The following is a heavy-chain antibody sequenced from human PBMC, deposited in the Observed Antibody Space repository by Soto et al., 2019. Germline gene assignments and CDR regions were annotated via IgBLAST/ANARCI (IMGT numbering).Heavy chain of an antibody. CDR1: GYTFTSYG. CDR3: ARDRDYDILTGYWAFDY. CDR2: ISAYNGNT. J-gene: IGHJ4*02. V-gene: IGHV1-18*01. D-gene: IGHD3-9*01. Sequence: GASVKVSCKASGYTFTSYGISWVRQAPGQGLEWMGWISAYNGNTNYAQKLQGRVTMTTDTSTSTAYMELRSLRSDDTAVYYCARDRDYDILTGYWAFDYWGQGTLVTVS.